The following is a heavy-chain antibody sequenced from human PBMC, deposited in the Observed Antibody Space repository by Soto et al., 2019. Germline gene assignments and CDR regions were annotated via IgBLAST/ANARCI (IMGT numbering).Heavy chain of an antibody. D-gene: IGHD4-17*01. V-gene: IGHV3-74*01. CDR3: ARDLDYGGNPRGY. J-gene: IGHJ4*02. Sequence: EVQLVESGGDLVQPGGSLRLSCAASGFTFSSYWMHWVRQPPGKGLVWVSRMNTDGSSTTYADSVKGRFTISRDNAKNTLYLQMNSLRAGDTAVYYCARDLDYGGNPRGYWGQGTLVTVSS. CDR2: MNTDGSST. CDR1: GFTFSSYW.